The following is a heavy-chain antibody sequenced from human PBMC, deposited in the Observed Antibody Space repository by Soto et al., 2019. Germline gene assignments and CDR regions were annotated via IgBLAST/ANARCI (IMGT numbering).Heavy chain of an antibody. D-gene: IGHD2-15*01. CDR3: ARGQQLGYCSGGSCYPHAFDI. Sequence: QVQLQESGPGLVKPSQTLSLTCTVSGGSISSGGYYWSWIRQHPGKGLEWFGYISYSGSTYYNPSLKSRVTISVDTSKNQFSLKLSSVTAADTAVYYCARGQQLGYCSGGSCYPHAFDIWGQGTMVTVSS. V-gene: IGHV4-31*03. CDR2: ISYSGST. J-gene: IGHJ3*02. CDR1: GGSISSGGYY.